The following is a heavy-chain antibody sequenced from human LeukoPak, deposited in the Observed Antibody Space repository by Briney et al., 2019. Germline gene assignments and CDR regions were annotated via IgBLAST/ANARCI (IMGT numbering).Heavy chain of an antibody. CDR1: GITFSSST. CDR2: ISGTTISTI. Sequence: GGSLRLSCAASGITFSSSTMTWVRQAPGKGLEWVSYISGTTISTIYYADSVKGRFTISRDNAKNSVYLQMNSLRAEDTAVYYCARVPPRGNDVTVGRYSYMDVWGRGTTVTVSS. V-gene: IGHV3-48*01. J-gene: IGHJ6*03. D-gene: IGHD4-23*01. CDR3: ARVPPRGNDVTVGRYSYMDV.